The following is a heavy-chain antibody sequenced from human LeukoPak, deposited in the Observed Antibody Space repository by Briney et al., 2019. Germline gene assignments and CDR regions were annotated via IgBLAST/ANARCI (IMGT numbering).Heavy chain of an antibody. V-gene: IGHV1-69*04. D-gene: IGHD3-10*01. Sequence: AASVNVSCKASGGTFSSYAISWVRQAPGQGLEWMGRIIPILGIANYAQKFQGRVTITADKSTSTAYMELSSLRSEDTAVYYCARETSSVRLDYWGQGTLVTVSS. J-gene: IGHJ4*02. CDR2: IIPILGIA. CDR1: GGTFSSYA. CDR3: ARETSSVRLDY.